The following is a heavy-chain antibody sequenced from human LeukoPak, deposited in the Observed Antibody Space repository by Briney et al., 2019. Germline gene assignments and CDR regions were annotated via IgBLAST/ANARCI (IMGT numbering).Heavy chain of an antibody. CDR2: IYYSGST. CDR3: VRADPTFYDSSVQFDP. V-gene: IGHV4-31*03. J-gene: IGHJ5*02. CDR1: GGSISSGGYY. Sequence: SETLSLTCTVSGGSISSGGYYWSWIRQHPGKGLEWIGYIYYSGSTYYNPSLKSRVTISVDTSKNQFSLKLSSVTAADTAVYYCVRADPTFYDSSVQFDPWGQGTLVTVSS. D-gene: IGHD3-22*01.